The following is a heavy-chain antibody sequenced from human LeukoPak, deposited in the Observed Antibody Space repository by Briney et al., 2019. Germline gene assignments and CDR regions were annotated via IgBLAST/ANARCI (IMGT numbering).Heavy chain of an antibody. CDR3: APRGDIEHSYVYGKWFDP. V-gene: IGHV4-34*01. CDR1: GGSFSAYY. Sequence: SETLSLTCAVYGGSFSAYYGTWIRQPPGKGLEWMGEINHSGSSNYNSSLRSRVTISVDTSYKQFSLRLSSVTAADTAVYYCAPRGDIEHSYVYGKWFDPWGQGTRVTVSS. J-gene: IGHJ5*02. CDR2: INHSGSS. D-gene: IGHD5-18*01.